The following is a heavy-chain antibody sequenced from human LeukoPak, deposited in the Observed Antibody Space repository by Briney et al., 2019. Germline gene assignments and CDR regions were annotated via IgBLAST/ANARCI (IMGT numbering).Heavy chain of an antibody. Sequence: GRSLRLSCAASGFTSSTYAIHWVRQAPGKGLEWVAVISNDGRNEYYADSVKGRFTISRDNFKNTIYLHMNSLRAEDTAVYYCARVSYQLLSPMDVWGQGTTVTVSS. J-gene: IGHJ6*02. D-gene: IGHD2-2*01. V-gene: IGHV3-30*04. CDR3: ARVSYQLLSPMDV. CDR1: GFTSSTYA. CDR2: ISNDGRNE.